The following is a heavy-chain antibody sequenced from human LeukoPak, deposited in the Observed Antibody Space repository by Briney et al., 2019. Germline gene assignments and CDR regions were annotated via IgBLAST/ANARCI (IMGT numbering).Heavy chain of an antibody. J-gene: IGHJ4*02. CDR3: AKTPTYGSGSPSNLLFDY. CDR2: ISGSGGST. Sequence: GGSLRLSCAASGFTFSSYAMSWVRQAPGKGLEWVSAISGSGGSTYYADSVKGRFTISRDNSKNTLYLQMNSLRAEDTAVYYCAKTPTYGSGSPSNLLFDYWGQGTLVTVSS. CDR1: GFTFSSYA. D-gene: IGHD3-10*01. V-gene: IGHV3-23*01.